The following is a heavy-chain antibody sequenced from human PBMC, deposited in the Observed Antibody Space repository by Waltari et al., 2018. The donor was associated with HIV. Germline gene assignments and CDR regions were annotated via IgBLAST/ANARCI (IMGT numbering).Heavy chain of an antibody. CDR2: INHSGRT. J-gene: IGHJ5*02. CDR3: ARGEEGYSGYDLSWFDT. V-gene: IGHV4-34*01. Sequence: QVQLQQWGAGLLKPSETLSLTCAVYGGYFSGYYWSWIRQPPGKGLEWIGEINHSGRTNYNPSLKSRVTISADTSKNQCSLKGNSVTAADTAVYYCARGEEGYSGYDLSWFDTWGQGTLVTVSS. CDR1: GGYFSGYY. D-gene: IGHD5-12*01.